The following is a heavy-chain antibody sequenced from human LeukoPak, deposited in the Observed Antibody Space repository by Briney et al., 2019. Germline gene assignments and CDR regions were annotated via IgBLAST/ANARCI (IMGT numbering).Heavy chain of an antibody. CDR1: GGSISSSNW. CDR2: IYHSGST. Sequence: PSETLSLTCAVSGGSISSSNWWSWVRQPPGKGLEWIGEIYHSGSTNYTPSLKSRVTISVDKSKNQFSLKLTSVTAADTAVYYCARQTGSGLFILPGGQGTLVTVSS. J-gene: IGHJ4*02. CDR3: ARQTGSGLFILP. D-gene: IGHD3/OR15-3a*01. V-gene: IGHV4-4*02.